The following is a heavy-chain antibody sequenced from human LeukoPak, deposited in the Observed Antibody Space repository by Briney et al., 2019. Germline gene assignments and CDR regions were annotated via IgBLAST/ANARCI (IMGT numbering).Heavy chain of an antibody. CDR3: ARRMGVRFVVVPAARAPFDY. CDR1: GYSIRNGYF. J-gene: IGHJ4*02. Sequence: SETLSLTCTVSGYSIRNGYFWGWVRPSPGKGLEWIGNIHQSGSTSYNPSLQSRVTISVDTSKNQFSLKLSSVTAADTAVYYCARRMGVRFVVVPAARAPFDYWGQGTLVTVSS. CDR2: IHQSGST. D-gene: IGHD2-2*01. V-gene: IGHV4-38-2*02.